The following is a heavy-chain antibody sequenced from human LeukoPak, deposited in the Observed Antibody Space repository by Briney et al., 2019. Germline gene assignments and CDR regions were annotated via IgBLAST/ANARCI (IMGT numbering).Heavy chain of an antibody. CDR2: ITAYNGDT. CDR3: ARDSYDFWSGYYLDY. CDR1: GYTFTIYG. D-gene: IGHD3-3*01. Sequence: ASVKVSCKASGYTFTIYGISWVRQAPGQGLEWMGSITAYNGDTNYSQKLQGRVTMTTDTSTSTAYMELRSLRSDDTAVYYCARDSYDFWSGYYLDYWGQGTLVTVSS. J-gene: IGHJ4*02. V-gene: IGHV1-18*01.